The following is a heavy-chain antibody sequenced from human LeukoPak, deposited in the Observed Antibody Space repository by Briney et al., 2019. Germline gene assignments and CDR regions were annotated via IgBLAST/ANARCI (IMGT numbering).Heavy chain of an antibody. Sequence: SETLSLTCTVSGGSISSYYWSWIRQPAGKGLEWIGRIYTSGSTNYNPSLKSRVTMSVDTSKNQFSLQLSSVTAADTAVYYCARVLGSGWEGTWFDPLGQATLVSVSS. CDR2: IYTSGST. CDR1: GGSISSYY. CDR3: ARVLGSGWEGTWFDP. D-gene: IGHD6-19*01. J-gene: IGHJ5*02. V-gene: IGHV4-4*07.